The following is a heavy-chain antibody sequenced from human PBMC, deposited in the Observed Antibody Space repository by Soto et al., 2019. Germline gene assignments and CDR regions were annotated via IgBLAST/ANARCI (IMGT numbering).Heavy chain of an antibody. CDR3: ARIQRISMIVVSKPYFDY. Sequence: GSGPTLVNPTETLTLTCTVSGFSLSNPRMDVSWIRQPPGKALEWLTHIFSNDEKSYSTSLKSRLTISRDTSKSQVVLTMTNMDPVDTATYYCARIQRISMIVVSKPYFDYWGQGALVTVSS. V-gene: IGHV2-26*01. CDR1: GFSLSNPRMD. J-gene: IGHJ4*02. CDR2: IFSNDEK. D-gene: IGHD3-22*01.